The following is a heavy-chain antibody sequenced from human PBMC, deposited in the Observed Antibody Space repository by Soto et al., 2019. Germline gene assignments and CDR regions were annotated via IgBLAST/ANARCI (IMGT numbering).Heavy chain of an antibody. CDR2: INHSGST. V-gene: IGHV4-34*01. Sequence: SETLSLTCAVYGGSFSGYYWSWIRQPPGKGLEWIGEINHSGSTNYNPSLKSRVTISVDTSKNQLSLKLSSVTAADTAVYYCARIGGIAAAGTDSFAFDIWGQGTMVTVSS. J-gene: IGHJ3*02. CDR1: GGSFSGYY. CDR3: ARIGGIAAAGTDSFAFDI. D-gene: IGHD6-13*01.